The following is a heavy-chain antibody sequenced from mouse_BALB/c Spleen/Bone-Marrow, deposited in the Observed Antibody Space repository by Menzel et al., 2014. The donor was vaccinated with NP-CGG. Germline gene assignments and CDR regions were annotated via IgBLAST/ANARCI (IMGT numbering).Heavy chain of an antibody. D-gene: IGHD1-1*01. Sequence: VQLQQSGPELVRPGVSVKISCKGSGYKFTDYAMHWVKQSHAKSLEWIGLISTYSGNTHYNQKFKGKATMTVDKSSSTAYMELARLTSEDSAIYCCARNFYGSAYFDFWGQGSTLTVSS. CDR2: ISTYSGNT. CDR1: GYKFTDYA. CDR3: ARNFYGSAYFDF. J-gene: IGHJ2*01. V-gene: IGHV1-67*01.